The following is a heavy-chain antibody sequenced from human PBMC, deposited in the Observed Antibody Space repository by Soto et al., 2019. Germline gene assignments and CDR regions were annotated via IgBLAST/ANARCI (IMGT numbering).Heavy chain of an antibody. CDR2: IGTAGDT. CDR3: ARAYSSSGKLRYYYVMAV. CDR1: GGNIGSHG. D-gene: IGHD6-13*01. J-gene: IGHJ6*02. V-gene: IGHV3-13*01. Sequence: GGLKRHPCAASGGNIGSHGVHCIRQATGKGLEWVSAIGTAGDTYYPGSVKGRFTISRENAKNSLYLQMNSLRAEDTAVYYCARAYSSSGKLRYYYVMAVWGQGTTVPGSS.